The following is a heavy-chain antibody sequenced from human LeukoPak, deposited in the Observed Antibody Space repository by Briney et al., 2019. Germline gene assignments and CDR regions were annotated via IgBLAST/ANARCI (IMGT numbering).Heavy chain of an antibody. CDR1: GFTFSNAW. V-gene: IGHV3-15*01. CDR2: IKSKPDGWTT. CDR3: TTGLTYYYDSSGFDY. J-gene: IGHJ4*02. Sequence: GGSLRLSCAASGFTFSNAWMSWVRQAPGKGLEWVGRIKSKPDGWTTDYAAPVKGRFTISRDDSKNTLYLQMNSLKTEDTAEYYCTTGLTYYYDSSGFDYWGQGTLVTVSS. D-gene: IGHD3-22*01.